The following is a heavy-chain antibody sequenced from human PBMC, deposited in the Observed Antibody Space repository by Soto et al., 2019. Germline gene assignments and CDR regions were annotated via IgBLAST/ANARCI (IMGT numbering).Heavy chain of an antibody. J-gene: IGHJ4*02. CDR2: INDGNGNT. V-gene: IGHV1-3*01. D-gene: IGHD2-21*02. CDR1: GYAFTSYA. Sequence: ASVKGSCKASGYAFTSYAGHWVRQAPGQRLEWMGWINDGNGNTKYSQKFQGRVTITRDTSASTAYMELSSLRSEDTAVYYCARSIVVVTALDYWGQGTLVTSPQ. CDR3: ARSIVVVTALDY.